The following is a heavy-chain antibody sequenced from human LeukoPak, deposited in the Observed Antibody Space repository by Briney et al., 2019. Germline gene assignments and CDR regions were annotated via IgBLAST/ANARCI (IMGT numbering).Heavy chain of an antibody. CDR3: ARAACSSTSCLDY. V-gene: IGHV3-30*03. Sequence: GGSLRLSCAASGFTFSSYGMHWVRQAPGKGLEWVAVISYDGSNKYYADSVKGRFTISRDNSKNTLYLQMNSLRAEDTAVYYCARAACSSTSCLDYWGQGTLVTVSS. CDR1: GFTFSSYG. J-gene: IGHJ4*02. D-gene: IGHD2-2*01. CDR2: ISYDGSNK.